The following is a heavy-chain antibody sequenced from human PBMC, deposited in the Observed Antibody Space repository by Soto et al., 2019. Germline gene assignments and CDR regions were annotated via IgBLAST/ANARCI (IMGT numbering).Heavy chain of an antibody. Sequence: GSLRLSCAASGFTFSSYWMSWVRQAPGKGLEWVANIKQDGSEKYYVDSVKGRFTISRDNAKNSLYLQMYSLRAEDTAVYYCARYIPGVRYYGMDVWGQGTTVTVSS. CDR1: GFTFSSYW. D-gene: IGHD2-2*01. CDR2: IKQDGSEK. CDR3: ARYIPGVRYYGMDV. V-gene: IGHV3-7*03. J-gene: IGHJ6*02.